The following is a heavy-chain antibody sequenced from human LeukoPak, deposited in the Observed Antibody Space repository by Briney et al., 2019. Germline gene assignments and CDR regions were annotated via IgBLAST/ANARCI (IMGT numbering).Heavy chain of an antibody. Sequence: GGSLRLSCSASGFPFSTLGMHWVRQAPGKGLEHVSTIGSDGDGSYYADSVKDRFIISRDNSKNAVYLQMSSLRPEDTAVYYCVSPVFINFWGQGTLVTVSS. V-gene: IGHV3-64D*06. CDR3: VSPVFINF. CDR1: GFPFSTLG. J-gene: IGHJ4*01. D-gene: IGHD1-14*01. CDR2: IGSDGDGS.